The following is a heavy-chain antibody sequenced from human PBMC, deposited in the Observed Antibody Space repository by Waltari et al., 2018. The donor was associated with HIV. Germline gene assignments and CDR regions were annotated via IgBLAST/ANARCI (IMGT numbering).Heavy chain of an antibody. CDR2: IYYSGST. V-gene: IGHV4-39*07. J-gene: IGHJ4*02. Sequence: QLQLQESGPGLVKPSETLSLTCTVSGGSISSSSYYWGWIRQPPGKGLEWIGSIYYSGSTYYNPSLKSRVTISVDTSKNQFSLKLSSVTAADTAVYYCARDRGDFWSGYHAPFDYWGQGTLVTVSS. D-gene: IGHD3-3*01. CDR3: ARDRGDFWSGYHAPFDY. CDR1: GGSISSSSYY.